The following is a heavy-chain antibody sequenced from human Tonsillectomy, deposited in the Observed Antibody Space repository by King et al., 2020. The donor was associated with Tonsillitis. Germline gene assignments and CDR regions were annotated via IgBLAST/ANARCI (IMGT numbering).Heavy chain of an antibody. CDR2: ISWDSGSI. D-gene: IGHD6-13*01. V-gene: IGHV3-9*01. J-gene: IGHJ3*02. CDR3: AKDQAAAVPAGVVDI. Sequence: QLVQSGGGLVQPGRSLRLSCAASGFTFDDFAMHWVRQAPGKGLEWVSGISWDSGSIGYADSVMGRFTISRDNAKNSLYLQMNSLRAEDTALYYCAKDQAAAVPAGVVDIGGQGTMVTVSS. CDR1: GFTFDDFA.